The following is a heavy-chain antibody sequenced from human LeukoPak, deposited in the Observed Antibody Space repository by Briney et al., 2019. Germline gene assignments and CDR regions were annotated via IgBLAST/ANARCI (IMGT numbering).Heavy chain of an antibody. J-gene: IGHJ4*02. CDR2: IYYSGST. CDR1: GGSISTYY. D-gene: IGHD4-23*01. V-gene: IGHV4-59*01. CDR3: ARDTGTVVDY. Sequence: PSETLSLTCTVSGGSISTYYWSWIRQPPGKGLGWIGYIYYSGSTNYNPSLKSRVTTSVDTSKNQFSLKLSSVTAADTAVYYCARDTGTVVDYWGQGTLVTVSS.